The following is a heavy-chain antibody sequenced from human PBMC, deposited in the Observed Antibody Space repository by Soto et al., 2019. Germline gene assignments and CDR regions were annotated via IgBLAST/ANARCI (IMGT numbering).Heavy chain of an antibody. V-gene: IGHV3-74*01. CDR2: INEEGSNI. Sequence: EVQLVESGGGLVQPGESLRLACVASGFSFGSSWMHWVRQSPGKGLMWVSRINEEGSNIRYADSVRGRFTISRDNARNTLYLQMSDLRAEDTAVYYCARPYDFWTGYYLPGDSWGQGTLVTVSS. J-gene: IGHJ5*02. CDR1: GFSFGSSW. D-gene: IGHD3-3*01. CDR3: ARPYDFWTGYYLPGDS.